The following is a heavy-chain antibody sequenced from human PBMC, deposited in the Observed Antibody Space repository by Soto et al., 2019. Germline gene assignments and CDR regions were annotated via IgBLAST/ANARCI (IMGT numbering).Heavy chain of an antibody. CDR1: GFTFTSYA. V-gene: IGHV3-23*01. D-gene: IGHD3-16*01. J-gene: IGHJ3*02. CDR2: ISGSGGDT. Sequence: GGSLRLSCSASGFTFTSYAMSWVRQAPGKGLEWVSAISGSGGDTYYADSVKGRFTVSRDNSKNTLYLQMNSLRAEDTAVYYCATDTRGDYLFLSFLIWRQAPLVPVS. CDR3: ATDTRGDYLFLSFLI.